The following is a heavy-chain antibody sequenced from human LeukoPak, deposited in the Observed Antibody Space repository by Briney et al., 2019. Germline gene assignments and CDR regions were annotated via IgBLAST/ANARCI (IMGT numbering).Heavy chain of an antibody. CDR3: AKDLSYYDSSGTADDRGTAD. CDR1: GFTFSSYA. Sequence: HTGGSLRLSCAASGFTFSSYAMSWVCQAPGKGLEWVSAISGSGGSTYYADSVKGRFTISRDNSKNTLYLQMNSLRAEDTAVYYCAKDLSYYDSSGTADDRGTADWGQGTLVTVSS. J-gene: IGHJ4*02. V-gene: IGHV3-23*01. CDR2: ISGSGGST. D-gene: IGHD3-22*01.